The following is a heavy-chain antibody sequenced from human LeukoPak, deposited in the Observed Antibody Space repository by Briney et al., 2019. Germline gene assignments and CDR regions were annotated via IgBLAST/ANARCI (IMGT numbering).Heavy chain of an antibody. CDR3: ARRLTQYDCFDP. CDR1: GDSVSSNSVT. J-gene: IGHJ5*02. CDR2: TYYRSTWYN. Sequence: SQTLSLTCAISGDSVSSNSVTWNWVRQSPSRGLEWLGRTYYRSTWYNDYAVSVRGRITVNPDTSKNQFSLHLNSVTPEDTAVYYCARRLTQYDCFDPWGQGILVTVS. V-gene: IGHV6-1*01. D-gene: IGHD2-2*01.